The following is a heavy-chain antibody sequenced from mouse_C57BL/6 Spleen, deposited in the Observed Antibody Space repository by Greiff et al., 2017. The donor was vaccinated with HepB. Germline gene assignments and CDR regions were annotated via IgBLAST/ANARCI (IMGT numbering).Heavy chain of an antibody. Sequence: EVMLVESGGGLVKPGGSLKLSCAASGFTFSSYTMSWVRQTPEKRLEWVATISGGGGNTYYPDSVKGRFTISRDNAKNTLYLQMSSLRSEDTALYYCARHDEDYYYGSSYDYYAMDYWGQGTSVTVSS. CDR2: ISGGGGNT. V-gene: IGHV5-9*01. CDR3: ARHDEDYYYGSSYDYYAMDY. CDR1: GFTFSSYT. D-gene: IGHD1-1*01. J-gene: IGHJ4*01.